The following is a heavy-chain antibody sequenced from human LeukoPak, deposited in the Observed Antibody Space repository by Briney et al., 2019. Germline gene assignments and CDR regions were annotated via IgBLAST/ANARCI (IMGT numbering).Heavy chain of an antibody. CDR3: ARDSGGYSYGPSYWFDP. CDR2: IYYSGST. J-gene: IGHJ5*02. V-gene: IGHV4-39*02. D-gene: IGHD5-18*01. Sequence: SETLSLTCTVSGGSISSSSYYWGWIRQPPGKGLEWIGRIYYSGSTYYNPSLKSRVTISVDTSKNQFSLKLSSVTAADTAVYYCARDSGGYSYGPSYWFDPWGQGTLVTVSS. CDR1: GGSISSSSYY.